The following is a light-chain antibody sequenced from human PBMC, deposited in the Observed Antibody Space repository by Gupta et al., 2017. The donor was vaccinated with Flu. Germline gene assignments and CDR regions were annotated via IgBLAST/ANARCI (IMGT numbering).Light chain of an antibody. V-gene: IGLV2-14*01. Sequence: NYVSWYQQHPGIAPKVMIYEVSNRPSGVSNRFSGSKSGNTASLTISGLPVWHEGDSYCSSYVSSHPLVVLGGRTKLNLL. CDR2: EVS. CDR1: NY. CDR3: SSYVSSHPLVV. J-gene: IGLJ2*01.